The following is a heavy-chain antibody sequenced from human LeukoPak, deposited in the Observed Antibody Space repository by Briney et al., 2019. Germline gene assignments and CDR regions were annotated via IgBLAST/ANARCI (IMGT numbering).Heavy chain of an antibody. V-gene: IGHV3-30*04. Sequence: GGSLRLSCAASGFTFSSYTIHWVRQAPGMGLEWVAVISSDGNNKYYADSVKGRFTVSRDNSKNTLSLQMNSLRAEDTAVYYCARERYGNYNWGQGTLVTVSS. D-gene: IGHD4-11*01. CDR2: ISSDGNNK. CDR1: GFTFSSYT. CDR3: ARERYGNYN. J-gene: IGHJ4*02.